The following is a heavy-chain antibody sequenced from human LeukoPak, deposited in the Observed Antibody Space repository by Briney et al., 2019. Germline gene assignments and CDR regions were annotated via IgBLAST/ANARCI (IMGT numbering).Heavy chain of an antibody. V-gene: IGHV3-7*01. CDR3: AREGNDILTWYYYYGMDV. Sequence: PGGSLRLSCAASGFTFSSYWMSWVRQAPGKGLEWVANIKQDGSEKYYVDSVKGRFTISRDNAKNSLYLQMNSLRAEDTAVYYCAREGNDILTWYYYYGMDVWGQGTTVTVSS. J-gene: IGHJ6*02. D-gene: IGHD3-9*01. CDR1: GFTFSSYW. CDR2: IKQDGSEK.